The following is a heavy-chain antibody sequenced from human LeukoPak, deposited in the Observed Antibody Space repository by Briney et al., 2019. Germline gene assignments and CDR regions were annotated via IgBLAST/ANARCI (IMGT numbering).Heavy chain of an antibody. J-gene: IGHJ4*02. CDR2: ISRSSSTI. Sequence: PGGSLRLSCAASAFTFSSYSMNWVRQAPGKGLEWVSYISRSSSTIYYADSVKGRFTISRDNAKNSLYLQMNSLRAEDTAVYYCARDLGLDGDWGQGTLVTVSS. D-gene: IGHD2-2*03. V-gene: IGHV3-48*01. CDR3: ARDLGLDGD. CDR1: AFTFSSYS.